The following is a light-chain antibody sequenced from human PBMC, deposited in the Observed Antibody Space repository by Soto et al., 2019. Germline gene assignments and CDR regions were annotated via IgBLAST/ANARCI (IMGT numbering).Light chain of an antibody. CDR2: EVN. CDR1: SSDIGAYDY. V-gene: IGLV2-14*01. Sequence: QSALTQPASLSGSPGQSITISCTGTSSDIGAYDYVSWFQQHPGKAPKLMISEVNNRPSGVSNRFSGSKSGNTAYLTISGLQAEDEADYFCCSYAGGYIYLFGTGTKVTVL. J-gene: IGLJ1*01. CDR3: CSYAGGYIYL.